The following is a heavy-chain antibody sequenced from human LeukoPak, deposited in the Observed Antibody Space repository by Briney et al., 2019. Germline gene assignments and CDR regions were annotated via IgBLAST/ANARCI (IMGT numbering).Heavy chain of an antibody. CDR3: ARGADSSGYYSIFYFDY. CDR2: IYYSGST. CDR1: GGSISSYY. V-gene: IGHV4-59*01. Sequence: PSGPLSLTCTVSGGSISSYYWNWLRQPPGKGLEWLGYIYYSGSTNYNPSLKSRVTISVDTSKNQFSLKLSSVTAADTAVYYCARGADSSGYYSIFYFDYWGQGTLVTVSS. J-gene: IGHJ4*02. D-gene: IGHD3-22*01.